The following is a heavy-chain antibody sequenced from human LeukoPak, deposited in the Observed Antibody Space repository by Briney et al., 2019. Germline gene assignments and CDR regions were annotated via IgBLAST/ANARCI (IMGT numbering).Heavy chain of an antibody. Sequence: PSETLSLTCTVSGGSISSYYWSWIRQPPGKGLEWIGEINHSGSTNYNPSLKSRVTISVDTSKNQFSLKLSSVTAADTAVYYCARAGGYSGYDGGYYYYYMDVWGKGTTVTISS. V-gene: IGHV4-34*01. CDR3: ARAGGYSGYDGGYYYYYMDV. CDR2: INHSGST. CDR1: GGSISSYY. D-gene: IGHD5-12*01. J-gene: IGHJ6*03.